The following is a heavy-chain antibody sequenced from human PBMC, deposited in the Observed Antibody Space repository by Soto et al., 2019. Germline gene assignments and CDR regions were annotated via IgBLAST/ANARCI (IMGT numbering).Heavy chain of an antibody. CDR3: ARVLGQRLGDPPDYFAMDA. CDR1: GDSVSSNSAS. D-gene: IGHD6-25*01. Sequence: QVQLQQSGPRLVKPSQTLSLTCAISGDSVSSNSASWNWIRQSPSRGLEWLGRTHYRSERKNEDRDYGKIRITSRRDTSRTQFPLHLNTLTPEDTAVYYCARVLGQRLGDPPDYFAMDAWGQGTAVIVS. J-gene: IGHJ6*02. CDR2: THYRSERKN. V-gene: IGHV6-1*01.